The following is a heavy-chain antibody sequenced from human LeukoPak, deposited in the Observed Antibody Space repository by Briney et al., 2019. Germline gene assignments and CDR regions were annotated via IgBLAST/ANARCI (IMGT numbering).Heavy chain of an antibody. J-gene: IGHJ5*02. CDR2: ISYDGSYK. V-gene: IGHV3-30*04. CDR1: GFTFSSYA. D-gene: IGHD3-10*01. Sequence: GGSLRLSCAASGFTFSSYAIHWVRQAPGKGLEWVALISYDGSYKYYADSVKGRFTISRDNSKNTLYLQMNSLRAEDTAVYYCARDSAVRGVVGNWFDPWGQGTLVTVSS. CDR3: ARDSAVRGVVGNWFDP.